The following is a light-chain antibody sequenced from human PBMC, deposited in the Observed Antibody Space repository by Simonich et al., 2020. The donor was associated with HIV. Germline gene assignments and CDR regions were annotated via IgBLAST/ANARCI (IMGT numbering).Light chain of an antibody. CDR2: WAS. J-gene: IGKJ3*01. V-gene: IGKV4-1*01. Sequence: DIVMTQSPDSLAVSLGERATINCKSSQSVLYSSNNKNYLAWYQQKPGQPPKLLIYWASTRESGVTDRFSGSGSGTDFTLTISSLQAEDVAVYYCQQYYSTPLTFGPGTKVKI. CDR1: QSVLYSSNNKNY. CDR3: QQYYSTPLT.